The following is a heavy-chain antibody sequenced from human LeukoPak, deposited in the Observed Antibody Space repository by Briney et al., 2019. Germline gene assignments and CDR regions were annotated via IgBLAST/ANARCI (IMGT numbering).Heavy chain of an antibody. J-gene: IGHJ4*02. D-gene: IGHD6-13*01. CDR2: IRSKANTYAT. Sequence: GGSLRLSCAASGFTFSGPAMHWVRQASGKGLEWVGRIRSKANTYATTYAASVKGRFTISRDDSKSTAYLQMNSLKTEDTAVYYCTVQQQLVPYWGQGTLVTVSS. V-gene: IGHV3-73*01. CDR3: TVQQQLVPY. CDR1: GFTFSGPA.